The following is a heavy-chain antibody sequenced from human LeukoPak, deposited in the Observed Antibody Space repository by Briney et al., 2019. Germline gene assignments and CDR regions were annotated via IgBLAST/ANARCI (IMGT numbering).Heavy chain of an antibody. Sequence: SETLSLTCAVSGGSISSNNWWGWIRQPPGKGLEWIGEIYHSGSPNYNPSLKSRVTISVDKSRNHFSLNLSSVTAADTAVYYCARVNINNWHSCDYWGQGTLVTVSS. CDR2: IYHSGSP. CDR3: ARVNINNWHSCDY. V-gene: IGHV4-4*02. CDR1: GGSISSNNW. D-gene: IGHD1-1*01. J-gene: IGHJ4*02.